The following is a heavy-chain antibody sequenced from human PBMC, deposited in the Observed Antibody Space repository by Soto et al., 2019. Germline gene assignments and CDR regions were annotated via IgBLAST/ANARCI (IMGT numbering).Heavy chain of an antibody. V-gene: IGHV3-30*18. D-gene: IGHD5-12*01. Sequence: GGSLRLSCAASGFTFSSYGMHWVRQAPGKGLEWVAVISYDGSNKYYADSVKGRFTISRDNSKNTLYLQMNSLRAEDTAVYYCAKGGWDIVATMGGFDYWGQGTLVTVSS. CDR1: GFTFSSYG. CDR2: ISYDGSNK. J-gene: IGHJ4*02. CDR3: AKGGWDIVATMGGFDY.